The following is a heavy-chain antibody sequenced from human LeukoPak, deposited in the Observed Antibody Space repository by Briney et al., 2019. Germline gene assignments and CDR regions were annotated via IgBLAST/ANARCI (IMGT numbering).Heavy chain of an antibody. Sequence: SETLSLTCTVSGGSISSYYWSWIRQPPGKGLEWIGYIYYSGSTNYNPSLKSRVTISVDTSKNQFSLKLSSVTAADTAVYYCARVGGPYSGDYYYMDVWGKGTTVTVSS. V-gene: IGHV4-59*01. CDR2: IYYSGST. CDR1: GGSISSYY. J-gene: IGHJ6*03. D-gene: IGHD2-15*01. CDR3: ARVGGPYSGDYYYMDV.